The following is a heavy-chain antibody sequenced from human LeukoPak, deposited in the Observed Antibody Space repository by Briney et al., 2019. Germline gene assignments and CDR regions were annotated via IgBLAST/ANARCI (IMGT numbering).Heavy chain of an antibody. D-gene: IGHD3-10*01. J-gene: IGHJ4*02. CDR2: MNPNSGNT. Sequence: GASVKVSCKASGYTFTSYGISWVRQAPGQGLEWMGWMNPNSGNTGYAQKFQGRVTITRDTSISTAYMELSSLRSEDTAVYYCARDHGTMVRGVRVGDYFDYWGQGTLVTVSS. CDR3: ARDHGTMVRGVRVGDYFDY. V-gene: IGHV1-8*03. CDR1: GYTFTSYG.